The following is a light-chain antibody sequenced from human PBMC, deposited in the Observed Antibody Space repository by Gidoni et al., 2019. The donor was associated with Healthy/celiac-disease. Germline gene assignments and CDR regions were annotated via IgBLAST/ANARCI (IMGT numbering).Light chain of an antibody. J-gene: IGKJ1*01. V-gene: IGKV1-39*01. CDR1: QSISSY. Sequence: DIQMTQSPSSLSASVGDRVTITCRASQSISSYLNWYQQKPGKAPSRFSGSGSGTDFTLTISSLQPEDFATYYCQQSYSTRWTFGQXTKVEIK. CDR3: QQSYSTRWT.